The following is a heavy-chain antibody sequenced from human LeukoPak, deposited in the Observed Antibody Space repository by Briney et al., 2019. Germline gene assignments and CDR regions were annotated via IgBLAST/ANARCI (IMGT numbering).Heavy chain of an antibody. CDR1: GGSICSSRYW. CDR3: ARNYYESSGYYPWNFDY. V-gene: IGHV4-39*01. J-gene: IGHJ4*02. D-gene: IGHD3-22*01. Sequence: PSETLSLTCTVSGGSICSSRYWWGWIRQPPGKGLEWIANIYYSGSTHYNPSLKSRVTISIEKSKNQFSLKLSSVTAADTAVYYCARNYYESSGYYPWNFDYWGQGTLVTVSS. CDR2: IYYSGST.